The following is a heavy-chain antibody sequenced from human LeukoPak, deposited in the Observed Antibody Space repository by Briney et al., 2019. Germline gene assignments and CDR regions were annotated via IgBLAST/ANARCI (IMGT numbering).Heavy chain of an antibody. J-gene: IGHJ4*02. Sequence: ASVKVSCKASGYTFTSYGISWVRQAPGQGLEWMGWISAYNGNTNYAQKLQGRVTMTTDTSTSTAYMELSSLRSEDTAVYYCATVRHSDDYGDYALDYWGQGTLVTVSS. CDR2: ISAYNGNT. CDR1: GYTFTSYG. CDR3: ATVRHSDDYGDYALDY. D-gene: IGHD4-17*01. V-gene: IGHV1-18*01.